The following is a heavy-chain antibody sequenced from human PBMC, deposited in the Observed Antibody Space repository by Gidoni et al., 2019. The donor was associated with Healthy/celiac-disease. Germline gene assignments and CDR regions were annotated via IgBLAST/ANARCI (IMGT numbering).Heavy chain of an antibody. D-gene: IGHD2-8*01. CDR2: IYYSGST. Sequence: QVQLQESGPGLVKPSETLSLTCTVSGGSISSYYWSWIRQPPGKGLEWIGYIYYSGSTNYNPSLKSRVTISVDTSKNQFSLKLSSVTAADTAVYYCARIGYCTNGVCYSFDYWGQGTLVTVSS. CDR3: ARIGYCTNGVCYSFDY. CDR1: GGSISSYY. J-gene: IGHJ4*02. V-gene: IGHV4-59*01.